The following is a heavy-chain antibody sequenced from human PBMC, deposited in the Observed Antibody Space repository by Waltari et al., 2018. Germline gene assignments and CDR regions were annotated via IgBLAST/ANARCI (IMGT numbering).Heavy chain of an antibody. CDR3: ARLFYSGSYYVFDY. CDR1: GDSITSVSYW. D-gene: IGHD1-26*01. Sequence: LQLQELVLGLVKPSETLSLTCPVSGDSITSVSYWWGWIRQSPGKGLEWIGNIYFSGTTHYNPSLKGRVTISVDTSKNQYSLKLSSVTAADTALYYCARLFYSGSYYVFDYWGQGTLVTVYS. CDR2: IYFSGTT. J-gene: IGHJ4*02. V-gene: IGHV4-39*01.